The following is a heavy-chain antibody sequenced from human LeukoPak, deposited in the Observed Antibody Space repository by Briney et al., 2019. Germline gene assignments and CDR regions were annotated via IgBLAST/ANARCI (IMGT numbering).Heavy chain of an antibody. Sequence: PGGSLRLPCAASGFTFSSYSMNWVRQAPGKGLEWVSSISSSSSYIYCADSVKGRFTISRDNAKNSLYLQMNSLRAEDTAVYYCARQHTIFGVVIIDYWGQGTLVTVSS. CDR2: ISSSSSYI. J-gene: IGHJ4*02. V-gene: IGHV3-21*01. CDR3: ARQHTIFGVVIIDY. CDR1: GFTFSSYS. D-gene: IGHD3-3*01.